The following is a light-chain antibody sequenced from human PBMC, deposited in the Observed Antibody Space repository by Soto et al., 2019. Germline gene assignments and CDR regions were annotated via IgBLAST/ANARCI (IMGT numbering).Light chain of an antibody. J-gene: IGLJ1*01. CDR2: GVS. V-gene: IGLV2-14*03. CDR3: TSYRRGPLYV. CDR1: STDVSTSSF. Sequence: QSALTQPASVSGSPGQSISISCTGISTDVSTSSFVSWYQHHPGKAPRLILYGVSHRPSGISTRFSGYKSADTATLTISSLQAEGEADYFCTSYRRGPLYVF.